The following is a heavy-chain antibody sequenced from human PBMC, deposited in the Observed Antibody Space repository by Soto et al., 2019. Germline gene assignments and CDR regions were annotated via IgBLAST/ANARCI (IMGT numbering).Heavy chain of an antibody. J-gene: IGHJ4*02. CDR3: AREDSSGYKFFDY. Sequence: GASVKVSCKASGYTFTSYGISWVRQAPGQGLEWMGWVNAYNGNTNYAQKFQGRVTMTTDTSTSTAYMELRSLRSDDTAVYYCAREDSSGYKFFDYWGQGTLVTVSS. D-gene: IGHD3-22*01. V-gene: IGHV1-18*01. CDR1: GYTFTSYG. CDR2: VNAYNGNT.